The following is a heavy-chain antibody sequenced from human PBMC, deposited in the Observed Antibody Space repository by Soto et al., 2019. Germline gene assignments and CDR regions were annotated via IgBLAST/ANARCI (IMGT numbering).Heavy chain of an antibody. J-gene: IGHJ4*02. CDR1: GFALSTSGMC. D-gene: IGHD3-3*01. CDR2: IDWDDDK. CDR3: ARVVWSGYYYYFDY. V-gene: IGHV2-70*01. Sequence: SVPTLVNPTQTLTLTCTFSGFALSTSGMCVSWIRQPPGKALEWLALIDWDDDKYYSTSLKTRLTISKDTSKNQVVLTMTNMDPVDTATYYCARVVWSGYYYYFDYWGQGTLVTVSS.